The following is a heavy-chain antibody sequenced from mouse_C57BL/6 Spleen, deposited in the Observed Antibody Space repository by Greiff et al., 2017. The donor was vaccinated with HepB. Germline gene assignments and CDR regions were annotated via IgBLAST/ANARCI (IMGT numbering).Heavy chain of an antibody. J-gene: IGHJ2*01. CDR3: ARTYYGILYFDY. Sequence: VQLKESGPELVKPGASVKMSCKASGYTFTDYNMHWVKQSHGKSLEWIGYINPNNGGTSYNQKFKGKATLTVNKSSSTAYMELRSLTSEDSAVYYCARTYYGILYFDYWGQGTTLTVSS. CDR1: GYTFTDYN. D-gene: IGHD2-10*01. V-gene: IGHV1-22*01. CDR2: INPNNGGT.